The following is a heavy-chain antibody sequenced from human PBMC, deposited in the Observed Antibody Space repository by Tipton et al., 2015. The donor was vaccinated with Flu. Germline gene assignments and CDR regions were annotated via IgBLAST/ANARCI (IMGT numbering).Heavy chain of an antibody. CDR2: ITSGSTFI. V-gene: IGHV3-21*01. CDR1: GFSFGSYS. J-gene: IGHJ4*02. Sequence: GSLRLSCAASGFSFGSYSMNWVRQAPGKGLEWVSCITSGSTFIDYADSVKGRFTVSRDNAKNSLSLQMNSLRAEDTAVYYCARDPGDSWGQGTLVTVSS. CDR3: ARDPGDS.